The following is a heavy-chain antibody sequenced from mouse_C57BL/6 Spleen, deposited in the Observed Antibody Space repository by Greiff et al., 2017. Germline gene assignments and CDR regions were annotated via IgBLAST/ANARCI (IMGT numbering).Heavy chain of an antibody. CDR3: ARLHYYFDY. V-gene: IGHV1-54*01. CDR1: GYAFTNYL. Sequence: VQLQESGAELVRPGTSVKVSCKASGYAFTNYLIEWVKQRPGQGLEWIGVINPGSGGTNYNEKFKGKATLTADKSSSTAYMQLSSLTSEDSAVYFCARLHYYFDYWGQGTTLTVSS. CDR2: INPGSGGT. J-gene: IGHJ2*01.